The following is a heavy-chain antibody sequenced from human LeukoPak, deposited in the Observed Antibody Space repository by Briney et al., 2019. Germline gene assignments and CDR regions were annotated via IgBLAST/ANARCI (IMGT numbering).Heavy chain of an antibody. CDR3: AREYYYGSGSFDY. V-gene: IGHV3-48*03. Sequence: GGSLRLSCAASGFTFSSYEMNWVRQAPGKGLEWVSYISSSGSTIYYADSVKGQFTISRDNAKISLYLQMNSLRAEDTAVYYCAREYYYGSGSFDYWGQGTLVTVSS. J-gene: IGHJ4*02. CDR2: ISSSGSTI. D-gene: IGHD3-10*01. CDR1: GFTFSSYE.